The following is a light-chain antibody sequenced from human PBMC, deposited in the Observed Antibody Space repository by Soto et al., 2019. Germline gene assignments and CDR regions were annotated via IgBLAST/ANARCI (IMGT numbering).Light chain of an antibody. Sequence: EIVITQSPATLSVSPGESATLSYRASQSVGINLAWYQQKPGQAPRILIYGASSRATGIPDSFSGSGSGTDFTLTISRLEPEDFAVYYCQQYNTPPRTFGQGTKVEIK. J-gene: IGKJ1*01. CDR3: QQYNTPPRT. V-gene: IGKV3D-15*01. CDR1: QSVGIN. CDR2: GAS.